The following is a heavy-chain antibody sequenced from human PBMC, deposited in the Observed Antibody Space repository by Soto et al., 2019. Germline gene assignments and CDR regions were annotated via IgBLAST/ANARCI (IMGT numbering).Heavy chain of an antibody. CDR1: GYPFTTYY. J-gene: IGHJ4*02. D-gene: IGHD3-10*01. CDR3: ATDDYGIFPY. CDR2: IDPRSGGT. V-gene: IGHV1-2*02. Sequence: HVQLVQSGTEVKKPGASVRVSCMVSGYPFTTYYIHWVRQAPGQGLEWMGWIDPRSGGTVYEQKFQVRVTMTRDTSIRTVYMDLSGLTSDDTALYYCATDDYGIFPYWGQGSLVTVSS.